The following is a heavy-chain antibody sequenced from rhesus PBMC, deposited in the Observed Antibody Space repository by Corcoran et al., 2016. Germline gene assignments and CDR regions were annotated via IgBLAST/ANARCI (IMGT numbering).Heavy chain of an antibody. V-gene: IGHV4-169*01. D-gene: IGHD1-44*01. CDR2: IYGGGSYT. CDR3: VLGGNYIGFDY. CDR1: GGHIISSY. J-gene: IGHJ4*01. Sequence: QLQLQESGPGLVKPSETLALTRAVSGGHIISSYWSRILHARGKGLEGIGYIYGGGSYTCYNPSLKSRVTLSVDTSKNQLSLRLSSVTAADTAFYYCVLGGNYIGFDYWGQGVLVTVSS.